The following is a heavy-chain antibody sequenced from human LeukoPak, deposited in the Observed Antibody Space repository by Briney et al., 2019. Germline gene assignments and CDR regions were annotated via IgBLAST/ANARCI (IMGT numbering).Heavy chain of an antibody. V-gene: IGHV3-23*01. CDR1: GFRFSNYA. Sequence: GGALRLSCAASGFRFSNYAMSWVRPAPGKGLAWVSSIGDRGGATHCADSVKGRFTISRDNSKNMLYLQMNSLSAEDTAVYYCAKRSCGGGSCNFDYWGQGTLVTVFS. CDR2: IGDRGGAT. J-gene: IGHJ4*02. CDR3: AKRSCGGGSCNFDY. D-gene: IGHD2-15*01.